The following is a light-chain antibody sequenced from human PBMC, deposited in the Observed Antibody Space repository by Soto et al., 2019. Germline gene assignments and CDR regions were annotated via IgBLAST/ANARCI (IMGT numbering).Light chain of an antibody. CDR3: HQYGRSAMFT. V-gene: IGKV3-20*01. CDR1: QSVSCNY. Sequence: EIVLTQSPGTLSLSPGERATLSCRASQSVSCNYLAWYQQQPGQAPRLLIYGASRGAAGIPDRFSGSGSGTDFPLTISRVEPEDFPVDFWHQYGRSAMFTFRQGTKLAIK. J-gene: IGKJ2*01. CDR2: GAS.